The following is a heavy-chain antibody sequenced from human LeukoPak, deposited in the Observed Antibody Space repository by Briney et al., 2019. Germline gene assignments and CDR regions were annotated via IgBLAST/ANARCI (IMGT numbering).Heavy chain of an antibody. D-gene: IGHD2-21*02. CDR3: ASLWVVTAPTANYYYGMDV. J-gene: IGHJ6*02. CDR2: INHSGST. Sequence: SETLSLTCAVYGGSFSGYYWSWIRQPPGKGLEWIGEINHSGSTNYNPSLKSRVTISVDTSKNQFSLKLSSVTAADTAVYYCASLWVVTAPTANYYYGMDVWGQGTTVTVSS. CDR1: GGSFSGYY. V-gene: IGHV4-34*01.